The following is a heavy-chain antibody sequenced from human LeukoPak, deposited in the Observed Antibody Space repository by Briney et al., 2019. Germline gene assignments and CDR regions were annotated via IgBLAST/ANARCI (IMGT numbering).Heavy chain of an antibody. J-gene: IGHJ5*02. Sequence: SETLSLTCTVSGGSISSSNYYWGWIRQPPGKGLEWIGSIYYSGGTYYSPSLKSRVTISVDTSKNRFSLKLSSVTAADTAVYYCARTYDSSGYYYEVNWFDPWGQGTLVTVSS. CDR2: IYYSGGT. CDR1: GGSISSSNYY. D-gene: IGHD3-22*01. CDR3: ARTYDSSGYYYEVNWFDP. V-gene: IGHV4-39*07.